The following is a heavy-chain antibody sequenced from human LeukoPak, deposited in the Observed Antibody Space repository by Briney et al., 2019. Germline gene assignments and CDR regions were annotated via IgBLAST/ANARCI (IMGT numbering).Heavy chain of an antibody. J-gene: IGHJ5*02. CDR3: ANNLPWDP. Sequence: GGSLRLSCAASGFTFSSYGMHWVRQAPGKGLEWVAFIRSDGSDKYYADSVKGRFTISRDNSKNTLYLQMNSLRAEDTAVYYCANNLPWDPWGQGTLVTVSS. CDR2: IRSDGSDK. D-gene: IGHD5/OR15-5a*01. V-gene: IGHV3-30*02. CDR1: GFTFSSYG.